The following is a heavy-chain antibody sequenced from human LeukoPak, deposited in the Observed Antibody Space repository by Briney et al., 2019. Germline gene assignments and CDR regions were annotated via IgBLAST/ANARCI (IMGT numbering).Heavy chain of an antibody. D-gene: IGHD5-18*01. Sequence: GGSLRLSCAASGFTSSSYGMSWVRQAPGKGLQWVSGLSGSVVSTYYADSVKGRFTISRDSSKNTLYLQMNSLRAEDTALYYCAKASDTTLISEGYYFDYWGQGTLVTVSS. CDR2: LSGSVVST. CDR3: AKASDTTLISEGYYFDY. CDR1: GFTSSSYG. V-gene: IGHV3-23*01. J-gene: IGHJ4*02.